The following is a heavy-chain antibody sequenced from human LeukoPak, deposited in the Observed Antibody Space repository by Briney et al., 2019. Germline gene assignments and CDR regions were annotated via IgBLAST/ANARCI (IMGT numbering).Heavy chain of an antibody. J-gene: IGHJ6*02. V-gene: IGHV1-8*01. CDR1: GYTFTSYD. D-gene: IGHD6-13*01. CDR3: ARELGAGTYYYYYGMDV. CDR2: MNTNSGNT. Sequence: GASVKVSCKASGYTFTSYDINWVRQATGQGLEWMGWMNTNSGNTGYAQKFQGRVTMTRNTSISTAYMELSSLRSEDTAVYYCARELGAGTYYYYYGMDVWGQGTTVTVSS.